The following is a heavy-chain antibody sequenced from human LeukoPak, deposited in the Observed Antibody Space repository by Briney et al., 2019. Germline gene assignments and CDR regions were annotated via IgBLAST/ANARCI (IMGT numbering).Heavy chain of an antibody. CDR2: IYYSART. D-gene: IGHD3-10*01. J-gene: IGHJ4*02. V-gene: IGHV4-59*08. CDR1: GGSISGYY. Sequence: SETLSLTCTVLGGSISGYYWSWIRKPPGKGRVWIGYIYYSARTTYNPCLKSRVTISLDTSKNQFSLKLCSVTAADTPLYYSGSTNYNPSLKSRVAISIDTSKNQFSLKLSSVTAADTAVYYCARRRCSGGACYPYFFDYWGQGTLVTVSS. CDR3: GSTNYNPSLKSRVAISIDTSKNQFSLKLSSVTAADTAVYYCARRRCSGGACYPYFFDY.